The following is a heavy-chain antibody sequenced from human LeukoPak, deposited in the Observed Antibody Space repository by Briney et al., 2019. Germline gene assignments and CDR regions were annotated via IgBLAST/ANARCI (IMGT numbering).Heavy chain of an antibody. CDR2: IFYGGGT. J-gene: IGHJ5*02. CDR3: ARGGDWLHNWFDP. Sequence: SETLSLTCTASGASISSSSYYWGWIRQPPGKGLEWIGSIFYGGGTYNNPSLKSRVTISVDTSKNQFSLKLSSVTAADTAVYYCARGGDWLHNWFDPWGQGTLVTVSS. CDR1: GASISSSSYY. V-gene: IGHV4-39*01. D-gene: IGHD3-9*01.